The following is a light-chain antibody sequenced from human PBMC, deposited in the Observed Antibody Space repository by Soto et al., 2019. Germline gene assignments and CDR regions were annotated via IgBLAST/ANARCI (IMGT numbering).Light chain of an antibody. CDR3: QSYDSSLSRFV. J-gene: IGLJ1*01. Sequence: QSVLTQSPSVPGAPGQRVTISCTGNSSNIGAGYDVHWYKQLPGKAPKVVIYGIDNRPLGVPDRFSGSKSGTSASLVISGLQAEDEADYYCQSYDSSLSRFVFGSGTKLTVL. V-gene: IGLV1-40*01. CDR1: SSNIGAGYD. CDR2: GID.